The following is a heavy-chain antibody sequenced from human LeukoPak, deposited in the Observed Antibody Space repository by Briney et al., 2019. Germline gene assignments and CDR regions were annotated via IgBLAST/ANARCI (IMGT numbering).Heavy chain of an antibody. CDR3: ARLRCLPLGRNYYYYMDV. Sequence: ASVKVSCKASGYTFTSYGISWVRQAPGQGLEWMGWISAYNGNTNYAQKLQGRVTMTTDTSTSTAYMGLRSLRSDDTAVYYCARLRCLPLGRNYYYYMDVWGKGTTVTVSS. CDR2: ISAYNGNT. J-gene: IGHJ6*03. V-gene: IGHV1-18*01. D-gene: IGHD5-24*01. CDR1: GYTFTSYG.